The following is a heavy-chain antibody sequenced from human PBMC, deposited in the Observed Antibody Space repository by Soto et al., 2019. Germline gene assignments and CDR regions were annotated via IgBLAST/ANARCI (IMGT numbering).Heavy chain of an antibody. V-gene: IGHV1-18*01. CDR3: ARDRKLSIAARGWFDP. Sequence: ASVKVSCKASGYTFTSYGIGRVRQAPGQGLEWMGWISAYNGNTNYAQKLQGRVTMTTDTSTSTAYMELRSLRSDDTAVYYCARDRKLSIAARGWFDPWGQGTLVTVSS. J-gene: IGHJ5*02. D-gene: IGHD6-6*01. CDR1: GYTFTSYG. CDR2: ISAYNGNT.